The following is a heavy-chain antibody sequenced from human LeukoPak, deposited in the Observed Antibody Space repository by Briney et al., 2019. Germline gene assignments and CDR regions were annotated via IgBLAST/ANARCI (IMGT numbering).Heavy chain of an antibody. CDR3: ARHYRAGYSSSWSDAFDI. J-gene: IGHJ3*02. CDR2: IYPDDSDT. Sequence: GESLKISCKGSGYSFTSYWIGWVRQMPGKGLEWMGIIYPDDSDTRYSPSFQGQVTISADKSISTAYLQWSSLKASDTAMYYCARHYRAGYSSSWSDAFDIWGQGTMVTVSS. V-gene: IGHV5-51*01. CDR1: GYSFTSYW. D-gene: IGHD6-13*01.